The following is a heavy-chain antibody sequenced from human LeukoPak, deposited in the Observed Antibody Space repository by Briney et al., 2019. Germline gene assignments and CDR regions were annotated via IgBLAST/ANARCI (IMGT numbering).Heavy chain of an antibody. D-gene: IGHD3-10*01. J-gene: IGHJ4*02. CDR1: GYTLTELS. CDR2: FDPEDGET. CDR3: ATGGDEEGSPQIYYFDY. V-gene: IGHV1-24*01. Sequence: ASVKDSCKVSGYTLTELSMHWVRQAPGKGLEWMGGFDPEDGETIYAQKFQGRVTMTEDTSTDTAYMELSSLRSEDTAVYYCATGGDEEGSPQIYYFDYWGQGTLVTVSS.